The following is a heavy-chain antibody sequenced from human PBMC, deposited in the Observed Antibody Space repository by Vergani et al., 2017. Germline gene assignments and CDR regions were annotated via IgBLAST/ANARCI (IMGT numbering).Heavy chain of an antibody. D-gene: IGHD3-22*01. CDR1: GGTFSSYA. CDR3: ARDSTPYYYDSSGYNTWNY. J-gene: IGHJ4*02. Sequence: QVQLVQSGAEVKKPGSSVKVSCKASGGTFSSYAISWVRQAPGQGLEWMGGIIPIFGTANYAQKFQGRVTITADESTSTAYMELSSLRSEDTAVYYCARDSTPYYYDSSGYNTWNYWGQGTLVTVSS. V-gene: IGHV1-69*01. CDR2: IIPIFGTA.